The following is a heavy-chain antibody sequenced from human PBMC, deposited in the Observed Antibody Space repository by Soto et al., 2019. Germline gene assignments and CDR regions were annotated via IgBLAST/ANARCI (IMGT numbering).Heavy chain of an antibody. J-gene: IGHJ6*02. CDR3: ARAPGRMMNALRYYYGLDV. Sequence: QVQLQESGPGLVKPSETLSFTCNVSGGSISSGGYYWSWIRQLPGKGLEWIGYIYHRGGTDYNPALKMRITISVDTSKNQFALKMTSGTAADTAVYFCARAPGRMMNALRYYYGLDVWGQGTTVTVSS. CDR1: GGSISSGGYY. D-gene: IGHD2-8*01. V-gene: IGHV4-31*02. CDR2: IYHRGGT.